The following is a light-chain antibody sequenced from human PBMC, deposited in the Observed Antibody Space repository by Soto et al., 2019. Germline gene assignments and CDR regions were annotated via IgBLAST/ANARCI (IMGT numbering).Light chain of an antibody. Sequence: DLPMTQSPSTLSASVGDRVTITCRASQSISTWLAWYQQKPGKAPKLLIYDASSLESGVPSRFSGSGSGTEFTLTISSLQPDDFATYYCQQYNSYQRTFGQGTKVEIK. V-gene: IGKV1-5*01. CDR3: QQYNSYQRT. J-gene: IGKJ1*01. CDR1: QSISTW. CDR2: DAS.